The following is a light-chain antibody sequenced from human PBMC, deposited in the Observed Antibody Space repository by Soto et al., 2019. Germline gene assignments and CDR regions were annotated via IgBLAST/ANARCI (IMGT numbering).Light chain of an antibody. CDR1: SSDVGGYNY. CDR2: EVT. CDR3: SSYAGTKTLV. Sequence: QSVLTQPPSASGSPGQSVTISCTGTSSDVGGYNYVSWYQQHPGKAPKLMIYEVTKRPSGVPDRFSGSKSGNTASLTVSGLQAEDEAHYYCSSYAGTKTLVFGGGTKLTVL. J-gene: IGLJ2*01. V-gene: IGLV2-8*01.